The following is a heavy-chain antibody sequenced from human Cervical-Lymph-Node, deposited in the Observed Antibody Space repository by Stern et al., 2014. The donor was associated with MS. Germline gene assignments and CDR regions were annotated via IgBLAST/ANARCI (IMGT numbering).Heavy chain of an antibody. D-gene: IGHD2-15*01. CDR1: GDTFSTHA. CDR2: IIPILDTT. J-gene: IGHJ4*02. CDR3: AREKSDCSGGSCFSSLDY. V-gene: IGHV1-69*11. Sequence: VQLVESGAAVKKPGSSVKVSCKSSGDTFSTHAISWVRQAPGQGLERMGRIIPILDTTDYAQKFQGRLTIDADESTNTAYMKLSSLTPDYQAVYYCAREKSDCSGGSCFSSLDYWGQGTLVTVSS.